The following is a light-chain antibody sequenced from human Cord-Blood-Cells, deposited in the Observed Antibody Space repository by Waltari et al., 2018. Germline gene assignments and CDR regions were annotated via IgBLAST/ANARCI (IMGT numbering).Light chain of an antibody. Sequence: QSVLTQPPSASGTPGQRVTISCSGSSSNIGSNYVYWYQQLPGTAPKLLIYRNKQRPPGVPDRFSGSKAGTSASLAISGRRSEDEADYYCAAWDDSLSGWVFGGGTKLTVL. J-gene: IGLJ3*02. CDR1: SSNIGSNY. CDR2: RNK. V-gene: IGLV1-47*01. CDR3: AAWDDSLSGWV.